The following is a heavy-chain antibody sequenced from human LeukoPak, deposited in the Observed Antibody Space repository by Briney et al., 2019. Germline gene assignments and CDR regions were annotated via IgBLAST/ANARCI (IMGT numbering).Heavy chain of an antibody. CDR1: GGSFSGYY. J-gene: IGHJ5*02. CDR3: ARDGRRNIVVVPAAVLGDP. V-gene: IGHV4-34*01. CDR2: INHNGST. Sequence: SETLSLTCAVYGGSFSGYYWSWIRQPPGKGLEWIGEINHNGSTNYNPSLKSRVTISVDTSKDQFSLKLSSVTAADTAVYYCARDGRRNIVVVPAAVLGDPWGQGTLVTVSS. D-gene: IGHD2-2*01.